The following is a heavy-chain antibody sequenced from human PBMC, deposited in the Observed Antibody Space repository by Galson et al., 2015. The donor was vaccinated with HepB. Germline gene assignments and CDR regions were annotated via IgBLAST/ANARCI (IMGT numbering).Heavy chain of an antibody. D-gene: IGHD3-3*01. V-gene: IGHV1-18*01. J-gene: IGHJ5*02. Sequence: ASGYTFTSYGISWVRQAPGQGLEWMGWISAYNGNTNYAQKLQGRVTMTTDTSTSTAYMELRSLRSDDTAVYYCARNEGGDYDFWSGYYTGWFDPWGQGTLVTVSS. CDR3: ARNEGGDYDFWSGYYTGWFDP. CDR1: GYTFTSYG. CDR2: ISAYNGNT.